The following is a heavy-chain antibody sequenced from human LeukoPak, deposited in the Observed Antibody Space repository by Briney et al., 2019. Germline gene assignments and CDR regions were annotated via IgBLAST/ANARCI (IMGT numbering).Heavy chain of an antibody. CDR1: GFIFSSDS. CDR2: ISSTGAYI. J-gene: IGHJ4*02. V-gene: IGHV3-21*01. Sequence: SGGSLRLSCAGSGFIFSSDSMIWVRQAPGKGLEWVSSISSTGAYIYYADSLKGRFTISRDNAKNSLYLQMNSLRADDTAVYYCARGLAAAGTRGPYWGQGTLVTVSS. D-gene: IGHD6-13*01. CDR3: ARGLAAAGTRGPY.